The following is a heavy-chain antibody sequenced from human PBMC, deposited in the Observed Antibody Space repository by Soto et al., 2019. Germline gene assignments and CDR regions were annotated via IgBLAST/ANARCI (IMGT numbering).Heavy chain of an antibody. J-gene: IGHJ4*02. CDR1: GFTFSNAW. CDR2: IKSKTDGGTT. Sequence: EVQLVESGGGLVKPGGSLRLSCAASGFTFSNAWMSWVRQAPGKGLEWVGRIKSKTDGGTTDYASPVKGRFTISRDDSKNTLYLQMNSLKTEDTAVYYCTTDYPRSLPGYWGQGTLVTVSS. V-gene: IGHV3-15*01. CDR3: TTDYPRSLPGY.